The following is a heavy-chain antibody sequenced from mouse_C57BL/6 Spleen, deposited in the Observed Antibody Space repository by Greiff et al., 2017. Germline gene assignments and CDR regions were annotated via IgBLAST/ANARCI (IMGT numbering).Heavy chain of an antibody. CDR1: GYTFTDYY. CDR2: INPNNGGT. V-gene: IGHV1-26*01. J-gene: IGHJ3*01. Sequence: VQLQQSGPELVKPGASVKISCKASGYTFTDYYMNWVKQSHGKSLEWIGDINPNNGGTSYNQKFKGKATLTVDKSSSTAYMELRSLTSDDSAVYYCAFTTGFAYWCQGTLVTVSA. CDR3: AFTTGFAY. D-gene: IGHD1-1*01.